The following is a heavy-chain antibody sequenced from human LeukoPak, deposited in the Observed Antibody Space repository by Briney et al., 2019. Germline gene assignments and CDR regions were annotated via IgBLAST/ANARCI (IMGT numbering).Heavy chain of an antibody. CDR2: IYTRGST. CDR1: GGSISSYY. CDR3: ARLSNSMVRGVIKDAFDI. Sequence: PSETLSLTCTVSGGSISSYYWSWIRQPAGKGLEWIGRIYTRGSTNYNPSLKSRVTMSVDTSKNQFSLKLSSVTAADTAVYYCARLSNSMVRGVIKDAFDIWGQGTMVTVSS. D-gene: IGHD3-10*01. V-gene: IGHV4-4*07. J-gene: IGHJ3*02.